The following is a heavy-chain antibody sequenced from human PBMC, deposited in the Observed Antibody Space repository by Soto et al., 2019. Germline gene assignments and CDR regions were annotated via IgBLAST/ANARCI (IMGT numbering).Heavy chain of an antibody. CDR2: INSDGTTT. V-gene: IGHV3-74*01. CDR1: GCTISSIC. D-gene: IGHD6-13*01. CDR3: ATVGTGSYNWFDP. J-gene: IGHJ5*02. Sequence: WGSLRLPCTVSGCTISSICMHWIRKAQGKGLVWLSRINSDGTTTTYADSVKGRFTISRDNSKNTVYLQINNLRADDTAVYYCATVGTGSYNWFDPWGQGTLVTVSS.